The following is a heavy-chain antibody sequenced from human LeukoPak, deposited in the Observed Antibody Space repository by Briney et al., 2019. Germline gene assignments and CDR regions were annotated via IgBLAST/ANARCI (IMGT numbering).Heavy chain of an antibody. CDR2: ISVSGNT. J-gene: IGHJ4*02. CDR3: AKAPVTTCSGAYCYPFDY. Sequence: GGSLRLSCSASGFTLSSYAMSWVRQGPGKGLEWVSAISVSGNTYHADSVKGRFTISRDSYKNTLYLQMNSLRAEDAAVYYCAKAPVTTCSGAYCYPFDYWGQGTLVTVSS. CDR1: GFTLSSYA. V-gene: IGHV3-23*01. D-gene: IGHD2-15*01.